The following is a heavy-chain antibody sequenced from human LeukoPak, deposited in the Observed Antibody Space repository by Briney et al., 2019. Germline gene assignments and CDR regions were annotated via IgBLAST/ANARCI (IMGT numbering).Heavy chain of an antibody. CDR3: ARWDDSAWAFGN. J-gene: IGHJ4*02. Sequence: SETLSLTCTVSGGSISSGGYYWSWLRQPPGRGLEWIGYIYHSGSTYYNPSLKSRVTISVDRSKNQLSLRLTSVTAADTAVYYCARWDDSAWAFGNWGPGTLVTVSS. V-gene: IGHV4-30-2*01. CDR1: GGSISSGGYY. D-gene: IGHD6-19*01. CDR2: IYHSGST.